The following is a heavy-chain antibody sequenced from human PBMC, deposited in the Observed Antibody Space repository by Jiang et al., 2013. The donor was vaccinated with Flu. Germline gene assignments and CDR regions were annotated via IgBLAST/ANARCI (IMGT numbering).Heavy chain of an antibody. CDR2: IYYSGST. CDR1: GGSISSTSYY. V-gene: IGHV4-39*01. Sequence: LLKPSETLSLTCTVSGGSISSTSYYWGWIRQPPGKGLAWITSIYYSGSTYYNPSLMSRVTIFLDTSKNQFSLRLSSVTAADTGVYYCASHGSTADGYDWIDAFDIWGLGTMVTVSS. D-gene: IGHD5-12*01. CDR3: ASHGSTADGYDWIDAFDI. J-gene: IGHJ3*02.